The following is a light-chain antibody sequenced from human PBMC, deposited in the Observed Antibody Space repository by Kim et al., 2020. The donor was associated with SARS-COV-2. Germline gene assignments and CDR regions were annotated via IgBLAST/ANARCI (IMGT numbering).Light chain of an antibody. J-gene: IGLJ3*02. CDR1: SGHASHI. V-gene: IGLV4-60*01. Sequence: SVKLTSTLSSGHASHIIAWHQHRPGKAPRFLMKVAGGGDYKRGSEIPDRFSGSSSGADRYLTISNLQFEDEADYYCETWDNNIWVFGGGTQLTVL. CDR3: ETWDNNIWV. CDR2: VAGGGDY.